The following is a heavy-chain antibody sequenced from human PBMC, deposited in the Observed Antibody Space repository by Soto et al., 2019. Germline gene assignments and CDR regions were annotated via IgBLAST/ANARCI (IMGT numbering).Heavy chain of an antibody. CDR3: AKRIVGAAGAFDI. D-gene: IGHD1-26*01. V-gene: IGHV3-23*01. CDR1: GITFSSYA. J-gene: IGHJ3*02. Sequence: GGSLRLSCAASGITFSSYAMSWVRQAPGKGLEWVSSIGAGGGPYYADSVRGRFTISRDNSKNTLNLQMNSLRAEDTALYFCAKRIVGAAGAFDIWGQGTMVTVSS. CDR2: IGAGGGP.